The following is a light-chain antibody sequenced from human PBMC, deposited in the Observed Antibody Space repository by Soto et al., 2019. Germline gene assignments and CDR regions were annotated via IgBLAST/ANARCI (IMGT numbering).Light chain of an antibody. J-gene: IGKJ1*01. Sequence: DIHMTQSPSTLSAPVGDRVTITCRASQTISSWLAWYQQKQGKAPKLLIYKASTLKSGVPSRFSGSVSGTEGTITISSLKKDDGATYYCQHYNSYSEAFGQGTKVDIK. CDR2: KAS. V-gene: IGKV1-5*03. CDR3: QHYNSYSEA. CDR1: QTISSW.